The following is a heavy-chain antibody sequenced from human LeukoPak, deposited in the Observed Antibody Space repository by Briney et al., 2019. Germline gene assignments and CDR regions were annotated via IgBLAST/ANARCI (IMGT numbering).Heavy chain of an antibody. CDR2: IYYSGRT. D-gene: IGHD3-10*02. CDR3: ARSKYGGPDY. CDR1: GGSINSYY. Sequence: SETLSLTCTVSGGSINSYYWSWIRQPPGKGLEWIGYIYYSGRTNYNPTLKSRVTISVNTSKNQFSLKLSSVTAADTAVYYCARSKYGGPDYWGQGTLVTVSS. V-gene: IGHV4-59*01. J-gene: IGHJ4*02.